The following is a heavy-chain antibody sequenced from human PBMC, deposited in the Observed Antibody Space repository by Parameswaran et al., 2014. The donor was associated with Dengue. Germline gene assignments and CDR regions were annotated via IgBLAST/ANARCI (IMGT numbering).Heavy chain of an antibody. Sequence: SLRLSCAASGFTFDDYAMHWVRQGPGKGLEWVSGIRWNSNNIGYADSVKGRFTISRDNAKKSLYLQMDSLRAEDTALYYCVKGFGPYLGSCPDHWGQGTLVTVSS. CDR2: IRWNSNNI. CDR3: VKGFGPYLGSCPDH. V-gene: IGHV3-9*01. D-gene: IGHD2-2*01. J-gene: IGHJ4*02. CDR1: GFTFDDYA.